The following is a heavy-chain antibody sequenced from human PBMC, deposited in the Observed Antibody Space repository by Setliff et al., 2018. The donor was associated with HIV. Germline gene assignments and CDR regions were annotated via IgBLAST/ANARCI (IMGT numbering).Heavy chain of an antibody. V-gene: IGHV4-61*09. CDR3: ARIVRVGGYFDY. CDR2: IYTTGST. CDR1: GGSIGSGSHY. J-gene: IGHJ4*02. D-gene: IGHD3-16*01. Sequence: LSLTCTVSGGSIGSGSHYWSWIRQPAGKGLEWIGHIYTTGSTNYNPSLKSRVTISADTSNNQFSLRLTSMTAADTAVYYCARIVRVGGYFDYWGQGTLVTVS.